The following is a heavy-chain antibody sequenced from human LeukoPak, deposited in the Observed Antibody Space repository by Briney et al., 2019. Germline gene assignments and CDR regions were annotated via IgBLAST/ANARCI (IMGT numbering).Heavy chain of an antibody. D-gene: IGHD5-12*01. CDR1: GGSISSSSYY. CDR3: ARMYTGDSGFDY. CDR2: IYYSGST. J-gene: IGHJ4*02. V-gene: IGHV4-39*07. Sequence: PSQTLSLTCTVSGGSISSSSYYWGWIRQPPGKGLEWIGSIYYSGSTYYNPSLKSRVTISVDTSKNQFSLKLSSVTAADTAVYYCARMYTGDSGFDYWGQGTLVTVSS.